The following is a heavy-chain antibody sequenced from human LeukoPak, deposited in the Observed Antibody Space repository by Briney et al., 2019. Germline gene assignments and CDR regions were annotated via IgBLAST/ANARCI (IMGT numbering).Heavy chain of an antibody. V-gene: IGHV4-34*01. D-gene: IGHD3-3*01. CDR1: GGSFSSGQY. Sequence: SETLSLTCAVFGGSFSSGQYWSWIRPPPGKGLEWIGEINHSGSSNYNPALKSRVTISVDTSKNQFSLKLSSVTAADTAVYYCARGSYYDFWSGLNGGHWFDPWGQGTLVTVSS. J-gene: IGHJ5*02. CDR3: ARGSYYDFWSGLNGGHWFDP. CDR2: INHSGSS.